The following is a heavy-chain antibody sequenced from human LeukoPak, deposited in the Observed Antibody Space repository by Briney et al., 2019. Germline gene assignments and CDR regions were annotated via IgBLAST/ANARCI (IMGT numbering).Heavy chain of an antibody. V-gene: IGHV1-18*01. Sequence: AXVKVSCKASGYTFTNYGVSWVRQAPGQGLEWMGWIIVYNSNTNYAQKLQGRVTMTTDTSTSTAYMELRSLRSDDTAVYYCARVIVGATSGDYWGQGTLVTVSS. CDR3: ARVIVGATSGDY. D-gene: IGHD1-26*01. CDR2: IIVYNSNT. CDR1: GYTFTNYG. J-gene: IGHJ4*02.